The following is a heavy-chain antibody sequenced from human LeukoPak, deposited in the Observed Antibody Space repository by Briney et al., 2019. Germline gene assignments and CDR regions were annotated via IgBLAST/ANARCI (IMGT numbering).Heavy chain of an antibody. CDR3: ARGSHEYLNDY. Sequence: ASVKVSCRASGYNFSAYAMSWVRQAPGQGLGWMGWVTPDNRDTKNAPKFQGRVTMTTDMSSTTAYMELRSLRSDDTAVYYCARGSHEYLNDYSGQACLVTVS. CDR1: GYNFSAYA. J-gene: IGHJ4*02. CDR2: VTPDNRDT. V-gene: IGHV1-18*01. D-gene: IGHD2/OR15-2a*01.